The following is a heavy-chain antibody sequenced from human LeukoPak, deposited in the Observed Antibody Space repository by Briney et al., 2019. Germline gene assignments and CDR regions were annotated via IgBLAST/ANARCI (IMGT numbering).Heavy chain of an antibody. CDR3: ARATMVRGVIITFRFDP. CDR2: MNPNSGNT. V-gene: IGHV1-8*01. CDR1: GYTFTSYD. Sequence: SVKVSCKASGYTFTSYDINWVRQATGQELEWMGWMNPNSGNTGYAQKFQGRVTMTRNTSISTAYMELSSLRSEDTAVYYCARATMVRGVIITFRFDPWGQGTLVTVSS. J-gene: IGHJ5*02. D-gene: IGHD3-10*01.